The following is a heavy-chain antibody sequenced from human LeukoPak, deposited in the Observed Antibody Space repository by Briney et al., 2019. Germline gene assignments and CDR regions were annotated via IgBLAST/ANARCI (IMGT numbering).Heavy chain of an antibody. J-gene: IGHJ2*01. CDR1: SDSISTHS. D-gene: IGHD6-6*01. V-gene: IGHV4-4*07. Sequence: SETLSLTCSVSSDSISTHSWSWIRQPAGKRLEWIGHISPSGNTNYNPSLKSRVTMSLDTSKNHFSLELTSVTAADTAVYYCARRPYWYFDLWGRGTLVTVSS. CDR3: ARRPYWYFDL. CDR2: ISPSGNT.